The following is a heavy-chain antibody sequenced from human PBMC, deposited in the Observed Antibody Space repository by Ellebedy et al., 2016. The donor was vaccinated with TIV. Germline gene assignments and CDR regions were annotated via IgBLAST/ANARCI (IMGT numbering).Heavy chain of an antibody. CDR2: IWNDGTNE. J-gene: IGHJ4*02. D-gene: IGHD2-15*01. CDR3: ARGWSTPDS. Sequence: GESLKISCAASGFGFRHFGMHWVRQAPGKGLEWVAFIWNDGTNEHYADSVKGRFTISRDNAQNTLFLQMNSLRVEDTAVYYCARGWSTPDSWGQGTLVIVSS. CDR1: GFGFRHFG. V-gene: IGHV3-33*01.